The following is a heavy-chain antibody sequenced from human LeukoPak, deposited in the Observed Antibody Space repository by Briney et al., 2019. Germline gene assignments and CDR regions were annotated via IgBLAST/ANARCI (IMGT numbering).Heavy chain of an antibody. CDR1: GFTVSNNY. J-gene: IGHJ4*02. V-gene: IGHV3-66*01. CDR2: IYSGGST. Sequence: GGSLRLSCAASGFTVSNNYMSWVRQAPGKGLIWVSNIYSGGSTYYTDSVKGRFTISRDNSKNTLYLQMNSLRAEDTAVYYCARDLAGYNSFDYWGQGTLVTVSS. D-gene: IGHD5-24*01. CDR3: ARDLAGYNSFDY.